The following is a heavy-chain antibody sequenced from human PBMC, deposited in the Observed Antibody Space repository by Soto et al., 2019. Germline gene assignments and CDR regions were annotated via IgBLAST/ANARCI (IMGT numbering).Heavy chain of an antibody. CDR2: INHSGST. D-gene: IGHD3-10*01. J-gene: IGHJ6*03. V-gene: IGHV4-34*01. CDR1: GGSFSGYY. CDR3: ARGRGLYYYYYYMDV. Sequence: PSETLSLTCAVYGGSFSGYYWSWIRQPPGKGLEWIGEINHSGSTNYNPSLKSRVTISVDTSKNQFSLKLSSVTAADTAVYYCARGRGLYYYYYYMDVWGKGPRSPSP.